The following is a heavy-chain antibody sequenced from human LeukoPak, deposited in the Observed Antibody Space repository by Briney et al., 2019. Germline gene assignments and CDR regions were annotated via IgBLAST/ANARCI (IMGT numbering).Heavy chain of an antibody. CDR2: ISSSSSYI. D-gene: IGHD3-10*01. Sequence: GGSLRLSCAASGFIFSSYWMAWVRQAPGKGLEWVSSISSSSSYIYYADSVKGRFTISRDNAKNSLYLQMNSLRAEDTAVYYCARGPDYYGSGSYVDYWGQGTLVTVSS. J-gene: IGHJ4*02. V-gene: IGHV3-21*01. CDR1: GFIFSSYW. CDR3: ARGPDYYGSGSYVDY.